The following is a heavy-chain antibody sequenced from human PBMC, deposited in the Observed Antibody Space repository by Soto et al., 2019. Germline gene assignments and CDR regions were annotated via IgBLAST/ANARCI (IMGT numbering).Heavy chain of an antibody. D-gene: IGHD6-13*01. Sequence: LSLTCAVYVGSFSGYYWSWIRQPPGKGLEWIGEINHSGSTNYNPSLKSRVTISVDTSKNQFSLKLSSVTAADTAVYYCARDCGSWCYYYYGMDVWGQATTVTVSS. V-gene: IGHV4-34*01. J-gene: IGHJ6*02. CDR3: ARDCGSWCYYYYGMDV. CDR2: INHSGST. CDR1: VGSFSGYY.